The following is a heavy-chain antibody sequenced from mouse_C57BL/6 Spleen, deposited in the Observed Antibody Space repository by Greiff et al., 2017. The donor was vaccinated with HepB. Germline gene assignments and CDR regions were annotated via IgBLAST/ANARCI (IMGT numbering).Heavy chain of an antibody. CDR1: GYTFTSYW. Sequence: VQLQQPGAELVMPGASVKLSCKASGYTFTSYWMHWVKQRPGQGLEWIGEIDPSDSYTNYNQKFKGKSTLTVDKSSSTAYMQLSSLTSEDSAVYYCARSLGQGGGYFDYWGQGTTLTVSS. CDR2: IDPSDSYT. D-gene: IGHD4-1*01. CDR3: ARSLGQGGGYFDY. J-gene: IGHJ2*01. V-gene: IGHV1-69*01.